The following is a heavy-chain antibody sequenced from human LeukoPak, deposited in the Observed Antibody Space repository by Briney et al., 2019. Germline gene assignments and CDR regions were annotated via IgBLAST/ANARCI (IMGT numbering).Heavy chain of an antibody. Sequence: SETLSLTCAVSGGSISSGGYSWSWIRQPPGKGLEWIGYIYHSGSTYYNPSLKSRVTISVDRSKNQFSLKLSSVTAADTAVYYCARRVARGSPVKSYYFDYWGQGTLVTVSP. CDR2: IYHSGST. CDR1: GGSISSGGYS. CDR3: ARRVARGSPVKSYYFDY. D-gene: IGHD3-3*01. J-gene: IGHJ4*02. V-gene: IGHV4-30-2*01.